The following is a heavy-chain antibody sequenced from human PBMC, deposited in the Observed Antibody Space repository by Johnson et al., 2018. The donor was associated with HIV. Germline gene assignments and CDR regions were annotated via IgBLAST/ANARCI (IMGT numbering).Heavy chain of an antibody. CDR1: GFTFDDYG. Sequence: VQLVESGGGVVRPGGSLRLSCAAAGFTFDDYGMSWVRQAPGKGLEWVSVIYSGGSTYYADSVKGRFTISRDNSKNTLYLQMNSLRAEDTAVYYCAREDTAVVIKRAFDIWGQGTMVTVSS. D-gene: IGHD5-18*01. CDR2: IYSGGST. CDR3: AREDTAVVIKRAFDI. V-gene: IGHV3-66*02. J-gene: IGHJ3*02.